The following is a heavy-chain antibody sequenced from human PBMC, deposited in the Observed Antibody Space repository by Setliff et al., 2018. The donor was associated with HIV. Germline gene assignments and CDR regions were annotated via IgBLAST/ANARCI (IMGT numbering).Heavy chain of an antibody. Sequence: SETLSLTCTVSGGSISTYYWSWIRQPPGKGLEWIGSIYFTGSSDNNPSLKSRVTLSVDTSKHQFSLKLNSVTAADTAVYYCARDLPDSSGYQFDYWGQGTLVTVSS. D-gene: IGHD3-22*01. CDR2: IYFTGSS. V-gene: IGHV4-59*12. J-gene: IGHJ4*02. CDR1: GGSISTYY. CDR3: ARDLPDSSGYQFDY.